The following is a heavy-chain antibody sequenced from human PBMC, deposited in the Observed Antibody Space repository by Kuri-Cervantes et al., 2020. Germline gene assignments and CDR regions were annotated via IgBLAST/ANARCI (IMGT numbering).Heavy chain of an antibody. Sequence: GGSLRLSCAASGFTFSDYYMSWIRQAPGKGLEWVSYISSSGSTIYYADSVKGRFTISRDNAKNSLYLQMNSLRAEDTAVYYCARDTYYYDSSSAFDIWGQGTMVTVSS. D-gene: IGHD3-22*01. CDR3: ARDTYYYDSSSAFDI. CDR1: GFTFSDYY. J-gene: IGHJ3*02. CDR2: ISSSGSTI. V-gene: IGHV3-11*01.